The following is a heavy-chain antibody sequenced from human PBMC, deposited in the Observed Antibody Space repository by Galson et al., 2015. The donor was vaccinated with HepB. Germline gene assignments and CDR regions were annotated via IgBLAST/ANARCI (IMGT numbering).Heavy chain of an antibody. J-gene: IGHJ3*02. CDR1: GFTFGDYA. D-gene: IGHD1-26*01. V-gene: IGHV3-49*03. CDR2: IRSKAYGGTT. CDR3: TRDRGSGSYAAVGDAFDI. Sequence: SLRLSCAASGFTFGDYAMSWFRQAPGKGLEWVGFIRSKAYGGTTEYAASVKGRFTISRDDSKSIAYLQMNSLKTEDTAVYYCTRDRGSGSYAAVGDAFDIWGQGTMVTVSS.